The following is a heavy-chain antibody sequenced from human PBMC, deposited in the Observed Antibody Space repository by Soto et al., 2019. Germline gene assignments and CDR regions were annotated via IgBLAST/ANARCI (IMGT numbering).Heavy chain of an antibody. V-gene: IGHV3-74*01. CDR3: ASWRGGYTYGLDH. D-gene: IGHD5-18*01. CDR1: GFTFDDYG. CDR2: INNDGTST. J-gene: IGHJ4*02. Sequence: GGSLRLSCAASGFTFDDYGMSWVRQAPGKGLEWISRINNDGTSTNYADSVKGRFTVSRDNAKKTMSLQMNSLRAEDTAVYYCASWRGGYTYGLDHWGQGTPVTVSS.